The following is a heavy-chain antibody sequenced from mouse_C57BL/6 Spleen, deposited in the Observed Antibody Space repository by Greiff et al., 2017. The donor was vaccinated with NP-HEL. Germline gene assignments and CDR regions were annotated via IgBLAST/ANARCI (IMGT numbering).Heavy chain of an antibody. Sequence: EVQLQESGGDLVKPGGSLKLSCAASGFTFSSYGMSWVRQTPDKRLEWVATISSGGSYTYYPDSVKGRFTISRDNAKNTLYLQMSSLKSEDTAMYYCARHKTTVVPYYFDYWGQGTTLTVSS. CDR1: GFTFSSYG. CDR2: ISSGGSYT. CDR3: ARHKTTVVPYYFDY. D-gene: IGHD1-1*01. J-gene: IGHJ2*01. V-gene: IGHV5-6*01.